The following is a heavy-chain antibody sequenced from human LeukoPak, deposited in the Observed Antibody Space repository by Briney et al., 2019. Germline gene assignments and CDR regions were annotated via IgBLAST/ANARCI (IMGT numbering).Heavy chain of an antibody. CDR1: GYTFTSYA. D-gene: IGHD3-3*01. Sequence: ASVKVSCKASGYTFTSYAMNWVRQAPGQGLEWMGWINTNTGNPTYAQGFTGRFVFTLDTSVSTAYLQISSLKAEDTAVYYCARSLASITIFGVVNDYYYYYMDVWGKGTTVTVSS. V-gene: IGHV7-4-1*02. CDR3: ARSLASITIFGVVNDYYYYYMDV. J-gene: IGHJ6*03. CDR2: INTNTGNP.